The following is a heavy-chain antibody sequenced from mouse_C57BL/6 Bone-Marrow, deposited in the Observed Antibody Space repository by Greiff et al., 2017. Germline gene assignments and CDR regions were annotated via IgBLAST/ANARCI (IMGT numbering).Heavy chain of an antibody. J-gene: IGHJ2*01. CDR1: GYTFTSYG. Sequence: QVQLQQSGAELARPGASVKLSCKASGYTFTSYGISWVKQRTGQGLEWIGEIYPRSGNTYYNEKFKGKATLTADKSSSTAYMELRSLTSEDSAVYFCASEGTTVEYFAYRRQGTTPTVSS. CDR3: ASEGTTVEYFAY. CDR2: IYPRSGNT. D-gene: IGHD1-1*01. V-gene: IGHV1-81*01.